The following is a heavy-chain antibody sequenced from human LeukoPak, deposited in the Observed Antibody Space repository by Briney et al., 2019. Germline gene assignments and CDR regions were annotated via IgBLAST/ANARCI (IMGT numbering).Heavy chain of an antibody. CDR3: ARAPYYYYAMDV. V-gene: IGHV4-59*01. CDR2: IYYSGST. Sequence: SETLSLTCTVSGGSISSYYWSWIRQPPGKGLEWIGYIYYSGSTNYNPSLKSRVTISVDTSKNQFSLKLSSVTAADTAVYYCARAPYYYYAMDVWGQGTTVTVSS. CDR1: GGSISSYY. J-gene: IGHJ6*02.